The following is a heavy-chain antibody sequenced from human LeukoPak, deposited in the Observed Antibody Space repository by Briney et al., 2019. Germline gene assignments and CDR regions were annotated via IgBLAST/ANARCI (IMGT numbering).Heavy chain of an antibody. CDR3: ASRGVMRGYFDY. CDR1: GGSIRGSDFY. D-gene: IGHD3-10*01. Sequence: SETLSLTCTVSGGSIRGSDFYWGWIRQPPGKGLEWIGTISSTGSTYYNASLKSRVAISVDTSKNQFSLKLSSVTAADTAVYYCASRGVMRGYFDYWGQGTLVTVSS. CDR2: ISSTGST. J-gene: IGHJ4*02. V-gene: IGHV4-39*07.